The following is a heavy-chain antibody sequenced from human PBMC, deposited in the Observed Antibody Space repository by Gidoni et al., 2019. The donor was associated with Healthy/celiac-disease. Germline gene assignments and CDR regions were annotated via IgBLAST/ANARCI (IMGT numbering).Heavy chain of an antibody. V-gene: IGHV3-33*01. J-gene: IGHJ6*02. CDR3: ARDGLAAGIPYYYYYGMDV. D-gene: IGHD6-13*01. CDR1: GFTFSSYG. CDR2: IWYDGSNK. Sequence: QVQLVESGGGVVQPGRSLRLSCAASGFTFSSYGLHWVRQAPGKGPEWVAVIWYDGSNKYYADSVKGRFTISRDNSKNTLYLQMNSLRAEDTAVYYCARDGLAAGIPYYYYYGMDVWGQGTTVTVSS.